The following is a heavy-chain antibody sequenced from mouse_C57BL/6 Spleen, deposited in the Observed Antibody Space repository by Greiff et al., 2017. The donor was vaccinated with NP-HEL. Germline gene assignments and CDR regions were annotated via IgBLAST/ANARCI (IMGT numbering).Heavy chain of an antibody. Sequence: EVQLQQSGPELVKPGASVKMSCKASGYTFTDYNMHWVKQSHGKSLEWIGYINPNNGGTSYNQKFKGKATLTVNKSSRQAYMELRSLTSEDSAVYYCARDGGGIYDGYYGAMDYWGQGTSVTVSS. CDR3: ARDGGGIYDGYYGAMDY. V-gene: IGHV1-22*01. CDR1: GYTFTDYN. D-gene: IGHD2-3*01. J-gene: IGHJ4*01. CDR2: INPNNGGT.